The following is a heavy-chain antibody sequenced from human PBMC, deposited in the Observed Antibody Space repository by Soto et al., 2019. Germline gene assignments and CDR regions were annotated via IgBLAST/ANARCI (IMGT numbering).Heavy chain of an antibody. CDR1: GFTFSSYW. Sequence: GGSLRLSCAASGFTFSSYWMSWVRQAPGKGLEWVANIKQDGSEKYYVDSVKGRFTISRDSARDSVHLQMNVLRAEDTALYYCGRFGKVAAIDYWGGGPLVTVPS. CDR2: IKQDGSEK. V-gene: IGHV3-7*01. CDR3: GRFGKVAAIDY. J-gene: IGHJ4*02. D-gene: IGHD6-19*01.